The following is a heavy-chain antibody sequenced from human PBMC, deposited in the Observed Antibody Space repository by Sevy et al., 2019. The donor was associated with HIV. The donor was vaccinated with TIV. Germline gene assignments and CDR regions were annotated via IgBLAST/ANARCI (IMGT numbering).Heavy chain of an antibody. CDR1: GDSINNYY. CDR2: IYTTGST. CDR3: ARGFSGGRSSYYFDN. V-gene: IGHV4-4*07. D-gene: IGHD6-25*01. J-gene: IGHJ4*02. Sequence: SETLSLTCTVSGDSINNYYWTWIRQPAGEGLEWIGRIYTTGSTNYNPSLKSRVTMSIVTSENQFSLRLSSVTAADTAVYYCARGFSGGRSSYYFDNWGQGTLVTVSS.